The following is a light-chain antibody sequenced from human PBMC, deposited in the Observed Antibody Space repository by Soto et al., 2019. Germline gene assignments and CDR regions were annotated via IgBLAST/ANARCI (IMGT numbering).Light chain of an antibody. CDR3: QQYNNWPIT. Sequence: EIVMTQSPATLSVSPGETATLSCKTSQSFDSLLAWYQQKPGQAPRLLIYRASTRTTGIPARFSGSGSGTEFTLTINSLQSEDFAVYYCQQYNNWPITFGQGTRLEIK. CDR2: RAS. V-gene: IGKV3-15*01. J-gene: IGKJ5*01. CDR1: QSFDSL.